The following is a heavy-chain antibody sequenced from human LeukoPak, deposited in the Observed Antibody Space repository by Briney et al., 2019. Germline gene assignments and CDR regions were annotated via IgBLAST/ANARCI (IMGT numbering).Heavy chain of an antibody. D-gene: IGHD2-2*01. V-gene: IGHV1-24*01. CDR1: GYTLTELS. J-gene: IGHJ4*02. CDR3: AADLLRPAAMGDY. CDR2: FDLEDGET. Sequence: ASVKVSCKVSGYTLTELSMHWVRQGPGKGLEWKGGFDLEDGETIYAQKYQGRVTMTDDTSTDTAYMELSSLRSEDTAVYYCAADLLRPAAMGDYWGQGTLVTVSS.